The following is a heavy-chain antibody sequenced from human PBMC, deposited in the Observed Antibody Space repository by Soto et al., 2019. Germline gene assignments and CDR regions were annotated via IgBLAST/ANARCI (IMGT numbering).Heavy chain of an antibody. D-gene: IGHD6-13*01. V-gene: IGHV1-18*04. CDR2: ISAYNGNT. CDR3: ARGGAAAGLPHFDY. CDR1: GYAFTSYG. Sequence: ASVKVACKASGYAFTSYGISWVRQAPGQGLEWMGWISAYNGNTNYAQKLQGRVTMTTDTSTSTAYIDLRSLRSDDTAVYYCARGGAAAGLPHFDYWGQGTLVTVSS. J-gene: IGHJ4*02.